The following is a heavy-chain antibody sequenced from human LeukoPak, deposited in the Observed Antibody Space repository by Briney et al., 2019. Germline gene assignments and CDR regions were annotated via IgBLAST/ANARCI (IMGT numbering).Heavy chain of an antibody. V-gene: IGHV1-69*13. Sequence: ASVKVSCKASGGTFSSYAISWVRQAPGQGLEWMGGIIPIFGTANYAQKFQGRVTITADESTSTAYMELSSLRSEDTAVYYCARDAVGYSSGWGNFDYWGRGTLVTVSS. J-gene: IGHJ4*02. D-gene: IGHD6-19*01. CDR2: IIPIFGTA. CDR1: GGTFSSYA. CDR3: ARDAVGYSSGWGNFDY.